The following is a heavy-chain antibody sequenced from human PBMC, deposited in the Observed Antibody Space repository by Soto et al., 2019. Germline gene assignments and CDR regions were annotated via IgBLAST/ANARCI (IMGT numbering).Heavy chain of an antibody. D-gene: IGHD3-16*01. CDR2: MFNTGGT. J-gene: IGHJ4*02. Sequence: QVRLQESGPGLVKPSETLSLTCTVSGGSISSYHWSWIRQSPGKGLEWIGYMFNTGGTTYNPSLKSRVTTSVDKAKGQFSLRLNSVTAADTAVYYCVGEIPRGWRFDYWGQGTLVTVSS. CDR3: VGEIPRGWRFDY. CDR1: GGSISSYH. V-gene: IGHV4-4*09.